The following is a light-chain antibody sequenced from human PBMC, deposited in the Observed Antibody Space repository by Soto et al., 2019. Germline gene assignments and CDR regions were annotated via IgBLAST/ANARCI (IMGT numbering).Light chain of an antibody. CDR3: SSYTSSSTLV. Sequence: QSVLTQPASVSGSSGQSITISCTGTSSDVGGYNYVCWYQQHPGKAPKLMICDVSNRPSGVSDRFSGSKSGNTASLTISGLQAEDEADYYCSSYTSSSTLVFSGGTKLTVL. CDR2: DVS. CDR1: SSDVGGYNY. V-gene: IGLV2-14*01. J-gene: IGLJ2*01.